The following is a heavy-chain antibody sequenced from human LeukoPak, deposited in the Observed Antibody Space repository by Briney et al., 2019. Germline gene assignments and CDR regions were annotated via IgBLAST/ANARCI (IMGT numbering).Heavy chain of an antibody. CDR2: IIPIFGTA. CDR1: GVTFSSSA. J-gene: IGHJ6*03. Sequence: SVKLSCKASGVTFSSSAISWVRQAPGQGLEWMGGIIPIFGTANYAQKFQGRVTITADESTSTTYMELSSLRPEDTAIYYCASADYYYYMDVWGKGTTVTIPS. CDR3: ASADYYYYMDV. V-gene: IGHV1-69*13.